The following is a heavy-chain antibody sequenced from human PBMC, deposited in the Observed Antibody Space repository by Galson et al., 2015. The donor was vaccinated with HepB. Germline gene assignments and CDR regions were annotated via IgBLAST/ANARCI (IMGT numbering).Heavy chain of an antibody. D-gene: IGHD3-10*01. CDR1: GYTFTSYG. CDR2: ISAYNGNT. Sequence: SVKVSCKASGYTFTSYGISWVRQAPGQGLEWMGWISAYNGNTNYAQKLQGRVTMTTDTSTSTAYMELRSLRSDDTAVYYCARGRGAGYYGSGSYGLWGSPYYYGMDVWGQGTTVTVSS. V-gene: IGHV1-18*01. CDR3: ARGRGAGYYGSGSYGLWGSPYYYGMDV. J-gene: IGHJ6*02.